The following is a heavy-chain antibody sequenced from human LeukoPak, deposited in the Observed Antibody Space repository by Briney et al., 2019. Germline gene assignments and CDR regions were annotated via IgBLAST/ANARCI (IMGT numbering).Heavy chain of an antibody. D-gene: IGHD5-18*01. Sequence: SGGSLRLSCAASGFTFSTYAMHWVRQAPGKGLEWVAVISYDGSSKYYADSVKGRFTISRDNSKNTLYLQTNSLRAEDTAVYYCARARSSYGYGDAFDIWGQGTMVTVSS. V-gene: IGHV3-30*04. J-gene: IGHJ3*02. CDR3: ARARSSYGYGDAFDI. CDR2: ISYDGSSK. CDR1: GFTFSTYA.